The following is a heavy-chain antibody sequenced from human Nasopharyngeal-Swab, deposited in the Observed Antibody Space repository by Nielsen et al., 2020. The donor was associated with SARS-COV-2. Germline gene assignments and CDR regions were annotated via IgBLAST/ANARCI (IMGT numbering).Heavy chain of an antibody. CDR3: ARDWSRAFDV. CDR1: GFTFSSLW. CDR2: IKPDGSGK. Sequence: GESLKISCAASGFTFSSLWMSWVRQVPGKGLEWVADIKPDGSGKFYVDSVKGRFTISRDNAKNSMSLQMNSLRVEDTAVYYCARDWSRAFDVWGQGTMVTVSS. J-gene: IGHJ3*01. V-gene: IGHV3-7*01.